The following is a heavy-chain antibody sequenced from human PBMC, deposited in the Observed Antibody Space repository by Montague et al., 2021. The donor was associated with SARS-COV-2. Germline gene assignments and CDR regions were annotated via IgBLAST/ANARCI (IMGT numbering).Heavy chain of an antibody. V-gene: IGHV3-23*01. CDR1: GFNFGSYG. D-gene: IGHD6-6*01. CDR3: ARDFVVAGRLAHDY. Sequence: SLRLSCAASGFNFGSYGMSWVRQTPGKGLELVSGISATGVSIFYTDSVKGRFTISRDNSKNTLFLQMNSLRAEDTAVYYCARDFVVAGRLAHDYWGQGTLVTVSS. CDR2: ISATGVSI. J-gene: IGHJ4*02.